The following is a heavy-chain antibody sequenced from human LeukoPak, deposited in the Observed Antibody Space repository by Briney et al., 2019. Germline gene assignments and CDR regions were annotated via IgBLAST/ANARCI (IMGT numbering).Heavy chain of an antibody. J-gene: IGHJ4*02. CDR3: ARGPSYGNS. CDR2: IYSGGYT. D-gene: IGHD5-18*01. V-gene: IGHV3-66*01. Sequence: GGSLRLSCAASGFTVSNNYMTWVRQAPGRGLEWVSVIYSGGYTYYADFVRGRFTLSRDNSKNTLYLQMNSLRAEDTAMYYCARGPSYGNSWGQGTLVTVSS. CDR1: GFTVSNNY.